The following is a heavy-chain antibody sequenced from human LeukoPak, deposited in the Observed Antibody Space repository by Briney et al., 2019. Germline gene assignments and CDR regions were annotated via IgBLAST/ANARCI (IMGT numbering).Heavy chain of an antibody. CDR1: GGTFSSYA. V-gene: IGHV1-69*04. J-gene: IGHJ3*02. CDR2: IIPILGIA. D-gene: IGHD3-22*01. CDR3: ASGLLHFDI. Sequence: ASVKVSCKASGGTFSSYAISWVRQAPGQGLEWMGRIIPILGIANYAQKFQGRVTITADKSTSTAYMELSSLRSEGTAVYYCASGLLHFDIWGQGTMVTVSS.